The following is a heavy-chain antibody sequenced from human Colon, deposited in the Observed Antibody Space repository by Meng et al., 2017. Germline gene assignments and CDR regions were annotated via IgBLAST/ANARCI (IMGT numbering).Heavy chain of an antibody. CDR1: GGSVSSGSYY. D-gene: IGHD3-16*01. J-gene: IGHJ4*02. CDR2: IYYSGST. CDR3: ARDSLGPFDY. V-gene: IGHV4-61*01. Sequence: SETLSLTCTVSGGSVSSGSYYWSWIRQPPGKGLEWIGYIYYSGSTNYNPSLKSRVTISVDTSKNQFSLKLSSVTAADTAVYYCARDSLGPFDYWGQGTLVTASS.